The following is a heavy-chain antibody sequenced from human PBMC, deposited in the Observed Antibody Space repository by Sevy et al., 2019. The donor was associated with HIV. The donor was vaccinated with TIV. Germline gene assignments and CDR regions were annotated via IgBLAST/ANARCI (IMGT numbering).Heavy chain of an antibody. J-gene: IGHJ4*02. CDR1: GFTFSRYA. D-gene: IGHD3-10*01. Sequence: GGSLRLSCAVSGFTFSRYAMHWVRQAPGKGLEWVAVMSYDGGNKYYAGSVKGRFTISRDNSKNTLFLHMNSLRVEDTAVYYCARIGMGQTYGTPPWYWGQGTLVTVSS. V-gene: IGHV3-30-3*01. CDR2: MSYDGGNK. CDR3: ARIGMGQTYGTPPWY.